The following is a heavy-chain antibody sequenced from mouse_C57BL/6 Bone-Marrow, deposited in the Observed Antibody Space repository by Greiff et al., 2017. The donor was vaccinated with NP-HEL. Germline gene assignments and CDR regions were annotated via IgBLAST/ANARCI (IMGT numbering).Heavy chain of an antibody. Sequence: QVQLQQPGAELVMPGASVKLSCKASGYTFTSYWMHWVKQRPGQGLEWIGEIDPSDSYTNYNQKFKGKSTLTVDKSSSTAYMQLSSLTSEDSAVYYCAREGPFLYYIDYWGQGTTLTVSS. J-gene: IGHJ2*01. CDR1: GYTFTSYW. CDR3: AREGPFLYYIDY. V-gene: IGHV1-69*01. D-gene: IGHD3-3*01. CDR2: IDPSDSYT.